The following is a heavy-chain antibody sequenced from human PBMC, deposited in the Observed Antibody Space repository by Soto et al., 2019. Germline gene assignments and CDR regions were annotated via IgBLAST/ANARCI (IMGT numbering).Heavy chain of an antibody. Sequence: QVQLVQSGAELKKPGASVKVSCKTSGYTFTNYDINWVRQATGQGLEWMGWTNPKSGYTGSAQKFQGRVTMTRDSSISTAYMEPHSLTSEDTAVYYCARTAGDLDYWGQGTLITVSS. D-gene: IGHD4-17*01. CDR1: GYTFTNYD. CDR2: TNPKSGYT. V-gene: IGHV1-8*01. J-gene: IGHJ4*02. CDR3: ARTAGDLDY.